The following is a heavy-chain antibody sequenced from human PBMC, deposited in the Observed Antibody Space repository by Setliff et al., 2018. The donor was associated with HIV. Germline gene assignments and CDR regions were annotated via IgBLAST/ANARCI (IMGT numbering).Heavy chain of an antibody. Sequence: SETLSLTCTVSGDSISSCISTHYCTWIRQPPGAGLEWIGYIFNSGTTNYNPSLKSRVTISLDTSKNQFSLKLNSVTAADTAVYYCARGRATHVRWELDYWGQGTLVTVSS. D-gene: IGHD1-26*01. J-gene: IGHJ4*02. CDR1: GDSISSCISTHY. CDR3: ARGRATHVRWELDY. CDR2: IFNSGTT. V-gene: IGHV4-61*01.